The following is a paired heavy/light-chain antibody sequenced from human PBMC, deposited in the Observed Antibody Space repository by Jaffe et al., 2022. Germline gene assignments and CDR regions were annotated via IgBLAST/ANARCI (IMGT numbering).Heavy chain of an antibody. V-gene: IGHV3-30*18. J-gene: IGHJ4*02. CDR2: ISYDGGHK. CDR1: GFTFSSYG. Sequence: QVQLVESGGGVVQPGRSLRLSCVPSGFTFSSYGMHWVRQAPGKGLEWLAVISYDGGHKSEADFVKGRFTISRDNSKNTLYLQMNSLRAEDTAVYYCAKDKTSTNWAVGYYLDYWGQGTLVTVSS. CDR3: AKDKTSTNWAVGYYLDY. D-gene: IGHD7-27*01.
Light chain of an antibody. Sequence: EIVLMQSPGILSLSPGERATLYCRASQSVGSNYLAWYQQKPGQAPRLLIYGASSRAAGIPDRFSGSGSGTDFTLIISRLEPEDFAVYYCQQYGNSPSITFGHGTRLEIK. CDR3: QQYGNSPSIT. V-gene: IGKV3-20*01. CDR2: GAS. J-gene: IGKJ5*01. CDR1: QSVGSNY.